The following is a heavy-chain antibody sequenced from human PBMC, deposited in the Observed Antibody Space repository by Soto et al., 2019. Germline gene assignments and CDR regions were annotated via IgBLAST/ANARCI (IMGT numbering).Heavy chain of an antibody. D-gene: IGHD1-1*01. CDR1: GFTFGTYP. CDR2: ISGGGTPT. J-gene: IGHJ4*02. CDR3: EQVKTWNILDY. Sequence: GGSLRLSCAASGFTFGTYPMSWVRQAPGKGLEWVSSISGGGTPTYYAGSVEGRFTISRDNSKNTLYLQINSLRVEDTAVYYCEQVKTWNILDYWGRGTLVTVSS. V-gene: IGHV3-23*01.